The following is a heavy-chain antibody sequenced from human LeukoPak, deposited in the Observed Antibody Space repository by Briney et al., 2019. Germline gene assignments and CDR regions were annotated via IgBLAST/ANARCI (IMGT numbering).Heavy chain of an antibody. CDR1: GGSFSGYY. CDR2: INHSGST. CDR3: ARGAAASWFDP. V-gene: IGHV4-34*01. D-gene: IGHD6-13*01. Sequence: SETLSLTCAVYGGSFSGYYWSWIRQPPGKGLEWIGEINHSGSTNYNPSLKSRVTISVDTSKNQFSLKLSSVTAADTAVYYCARGAAASWFDPWGQGTLVTVSS. J-gene: IGHJ5*02.